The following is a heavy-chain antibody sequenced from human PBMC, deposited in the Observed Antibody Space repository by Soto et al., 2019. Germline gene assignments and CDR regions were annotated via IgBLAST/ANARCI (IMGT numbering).Heavy chain of an antibody. D-gene: IGHD6-13*01. V-gene: IGHV3-23*01. CDR2: ISGSGGST. J-gene: IGHJ4*02. CDR1: GFTFSSYA. Sequence: EVQLLESGGGLVQPGGSLRLSCAASGFTFSSYAMSWVRQAPGKGLEWVSAISGSGGSTYYADSVKGRFTISRDNSKNTLYLQRNSLRAEDTAEYYCAKGGEWAAAGTPFDYWGQGTLVTVSS. CDR3: AKGGEWAAAGTPFDY.